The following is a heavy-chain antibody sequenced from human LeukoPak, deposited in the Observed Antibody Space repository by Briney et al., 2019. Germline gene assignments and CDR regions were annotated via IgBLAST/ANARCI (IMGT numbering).Heavy chain of an antibody. D-gene: IGHD4-17*01. J-gene: IGHJ6*02. CDR2: IYYSGST. V-gene: IGHV4-39*01. Sequence: PSETLSLTCTVSGGSISSSSYYWGWIRQPPGRGLEWIGSIYYSGSTYYNPSLKSRVTISVDTSKNQFSLKLSSVTAADTAVYYCARGAVTTYSYGMDVWGQGTTVTVSS. CDR3: ARGAVTTYSYGMDV. CDR1: GGSISSSSYY.